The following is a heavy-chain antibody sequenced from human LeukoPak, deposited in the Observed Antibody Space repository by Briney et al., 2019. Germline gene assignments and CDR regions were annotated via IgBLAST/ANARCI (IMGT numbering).Heavy chain of an antibody. CDR1: GGSISSGDYY. Sequence: SETLSLTCTVSGGSISSGDYYWSWIRQPPGKGLEWIGYIYYSGSTNYNPSLKSRVTISVDTSKNQFSLKLSSVTAADTAVYYCARVPAAISLIDLGSRGDYYMDVWGKGTTVTVSS. CDR3: ARVPAAISLIDLGSRGDYYMDV. D-gene: IGHD2-2*02. V-gene: IGHV4-61*08. J-gene: IGHJ6*03. CDR2: IYYSGST.